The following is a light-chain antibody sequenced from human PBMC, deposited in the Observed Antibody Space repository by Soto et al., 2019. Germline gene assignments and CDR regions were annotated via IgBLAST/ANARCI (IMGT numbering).Light chain of an antibody. CDR3: QQYGSPPPYT. V-gene: IGKV3-20*01. CDR1: QSVTSNK. CDR2: AAS. Sequence: ENVLTQSPVTLSLSPGERATLCCRASQSVTSNKVAWFQQKPGQAPRLLIRAASSRATGIPDRFSGSGSATDFTLTISRLEPEDFAVYYCQQYGSPPPYTFGQGTKLELK. J-gene: IGKJ2*01.